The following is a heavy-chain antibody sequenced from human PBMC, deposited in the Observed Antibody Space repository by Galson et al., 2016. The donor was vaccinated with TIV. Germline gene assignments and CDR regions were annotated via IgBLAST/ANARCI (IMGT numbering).Heavy chain of an antibody. J-gene: IGHJ4*02. CDR1: GDSLSDLS. CDR3: ATVAWFPGLSLDN. Sequence: SVKVSCKVSGDSLSDLSMHWVRQAPGKGLEWVGGFDPEVQKTIYAQNFQGRVTLTADTSIDTAYMELGSLRFEDTAVYFCATVAWFPGLSLDNWGQGTLVTVPS. V-gene: IGHV1-24*01. CDR2: FDPEVQKT. D-gene: IGHD3-22*01.